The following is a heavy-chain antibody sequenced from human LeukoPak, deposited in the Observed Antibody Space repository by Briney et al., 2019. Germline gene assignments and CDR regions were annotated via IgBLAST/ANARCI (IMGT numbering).Heavy chain of an antibody. CDR2: VYYGRSP. CDR1: GDSISRSTYY. V-gene: IGHV4-39*07. D-gene: IGHD3-3*01. Sequence: SETLSLTCTVSGDSISRSTYYWAWIRQPPGKGLEWIGSVYYGRSPYFNPSLKSRVTISVDTSKNQFSLKLSSVTAADTAVYYCARGPHITIFGVVHYSYGMDVWGQGTTVTVSS. CDR3: ARGPHITIFGVVHYSYGMDV. J-gene: IGHJ6*02.